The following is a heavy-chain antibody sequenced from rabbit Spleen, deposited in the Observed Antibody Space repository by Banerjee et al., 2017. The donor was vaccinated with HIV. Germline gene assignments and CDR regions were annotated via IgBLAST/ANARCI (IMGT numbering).Heavy chain of an antibody. CDR3: ARDTGSSFSSYGMDL. J-gene: IGHJ6*01. CDR1: RFSFNIDYV. V-gene: IGHV1S45*01. D-gene: IGHD8-1*01. Sequence: QEQLVESGGDLVQPGGSLTLSCKASRFSFNIDYVMCWVRQAPGKGLEWISCIAGGSSAFTYSATWAKGRFTISKTSSTTVTLQMTSLTVADTATYFCARDTGSSFSSYGMDLWGPGTLVTVS. CDR2: IAGGSSAFT.